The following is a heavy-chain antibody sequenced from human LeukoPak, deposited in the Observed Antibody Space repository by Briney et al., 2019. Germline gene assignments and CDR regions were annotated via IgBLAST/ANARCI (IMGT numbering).Heavy chain of an antibody. CDR3: AREVWFGELSGYYYYMDV. J-gene: IGHJ6*03. CDR1: GYTFTGYY. Sequence: GASVKVSCKASGYTFTGYYMHWVRQAPGQGLEWMGWINPNSGGTNYAQKFQGRVTMTRDTSISTAYMELSRLRSDDTAVYYCAREVWFGELSGYYYYMDVWGKGTTVTISS. D-gene: IGHD3-10*01. CDR2: INPNSGGT. V-gene: IGHV1-2*02.